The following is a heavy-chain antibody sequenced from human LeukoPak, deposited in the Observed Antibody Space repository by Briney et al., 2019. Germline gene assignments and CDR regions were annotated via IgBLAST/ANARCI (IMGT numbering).Heavy chain of an antibody. CDR3: ARVGGYDFWSGYSHFDY. J-gene: IGHJ4*02. V-gene: IGHV3-66*01. CDR2: IYSVGST. D-gene: IGHD3-3*01. Sequence: GGSLRLSCAASGFTVSSNYMSWVRQAPGKGLEWVSVIYSVGSTYYADSVKGRFTISRENSKNTLYLQMNSLRAEDTAVYYCARVGGYDFWSGYSHFDYWGQGTLVTVSS. CDR1: GFTVSSNY.